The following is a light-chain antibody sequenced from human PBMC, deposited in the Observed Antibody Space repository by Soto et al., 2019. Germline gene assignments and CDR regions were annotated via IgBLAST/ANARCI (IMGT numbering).Light chain of an antibody. Sequence: QSVLTQPPSVSGAPGQRVTISCTGSSSNIGAGYDVHWYQQLPGTAPKLLIYGNSYRPSGVPDRFSGSKSGTSASLAISGLRSDDEADYFCATWDDSLNGFYVFGTGTKVTV. V-gene: IGLV1-40*01. J-gene: IGLJ1*01. CDR3: ATWDDSLNGFYV. CDR2: GNS. CDR1: SSNIGAGYD.